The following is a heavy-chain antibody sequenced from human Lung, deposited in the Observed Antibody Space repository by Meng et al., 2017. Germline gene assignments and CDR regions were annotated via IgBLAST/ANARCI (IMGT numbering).Heavy chain of an antibody. CDR1: GYTFPDYY. Sequence: QVQLVTAGAGVRKPGASVKVSCKPSGYTFPDYYIHWVRLAPGQGPEWMGHIDPKSGDTHYAQKFQARVTMTGDTSISTAYMELSGLRSDDTAMYYCARDEDISAAGKLFGDYWGQGTLVTVSS. D-gene: IGHD6-25*01. CDR3: ARDEDISAAGKLFGDY. V-gene: IGHV1-2*06. J-gene: IGHJ4*02. CDR2: IDPKSGDT.